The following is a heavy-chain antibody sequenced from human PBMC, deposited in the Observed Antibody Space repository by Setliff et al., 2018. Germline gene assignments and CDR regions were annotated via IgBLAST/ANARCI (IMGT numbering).Heavy chain of an antibody. CDR2: MNPNSGNT. CDR3: ARRPGYRSAHSNESY. Sequence: ASVKVSCKASGYTFPNYDINWVRQATGQGLEWIGWMNPNSGNTGYAQKPQGRVTMTRDTAISTAYMELGSLRSEDTAVYYCARRPGYRSAHSNESYWGQGTLVTVSS. D-gene: IGHD3-16*02. CDR1: GYTFPNYD. J-gene: IGHJ4*02. V-gene: IGHV1-8*01.